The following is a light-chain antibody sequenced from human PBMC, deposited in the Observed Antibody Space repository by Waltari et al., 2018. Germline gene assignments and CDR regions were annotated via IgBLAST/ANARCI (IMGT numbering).Light chain of an antibody. V-gene: IGLV3-1*01. CDR3: QAWDSSSDVV. Sequence: SYELTQPPSVSVSPGQTASITCSGDKLGDKYACWYQQKPGQSPVLVIYQDTKRPSGIPERFSGSKPGSTATLTISGTQAMGEADYYCQAWDSSSDVVFGGGTKLTVL. CDR2: QDT. J-gene: IGLJ2*01. CDR1: KLGDKY.